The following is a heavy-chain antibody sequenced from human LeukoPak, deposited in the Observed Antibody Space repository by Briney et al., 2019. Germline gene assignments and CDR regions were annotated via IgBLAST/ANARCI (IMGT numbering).Heavy chain of an antibody. CDR1: GFTVSSNY. CDR3: ARGNYYGSGSYDY. Sequence: GGSLRLSCAASGFTVSSNYMSWVRQAPGKGLEWVSVIYSGGSTYYADSVKGRFTISRDNSKNTLYLQMNSLRAEDTAVYYCARGNYYGSGSYDYWGQGNPGHRLL. D-gene: IGHD3-10*01. CDR2: IYSGGST. V-gene: IGHV3-53*01. J-gene: IGHJ4*02.